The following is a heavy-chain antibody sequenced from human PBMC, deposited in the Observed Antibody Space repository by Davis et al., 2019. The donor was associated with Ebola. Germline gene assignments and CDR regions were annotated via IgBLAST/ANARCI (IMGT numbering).Heavy chain of an antibody. V-gene: IGHV5-51*01. D-gene: IGHD7-27*01. CDR1: GYSFNDQW. Sequence: GGSLRLSCKGSGYSFNDQWIGWVRQVPGKGLEWMGIIYTGDSDTRYSPSLRGQVTISADKSSKTAFLQWSSLKASDTAMYYCASLRRTITGMDDGFDIWGQGTMVTVSS. CDR3: ASLRRTITGMDDGFDI. J-gene: IGHJ3*02. CDR2: IYTGDSDT.